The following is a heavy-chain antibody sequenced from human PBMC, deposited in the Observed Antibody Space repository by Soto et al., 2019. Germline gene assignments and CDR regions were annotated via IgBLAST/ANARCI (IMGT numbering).Heavy chain of an antibody. CDR1: GGSISNYY. J-gene: IGHJ6*03. CDR2: IYYSGST. Sequence: QVQLQESGPGLVKPSETLSLTCTVSGGSISNYYWSWIRQPPGKGLEWIGYIYYSGSTNYNPSLNSRVTISVDTSKNQFSLKLSSVTAADTAVYYCASLRGYCSGASCYSGYYYYMNVWGKGTTVTVSS. CDR3: ASLRGYCSGASCYSGYYYYMNV. V-gene: IGHV4-59*08. D-gene: IGHD2-15*01.